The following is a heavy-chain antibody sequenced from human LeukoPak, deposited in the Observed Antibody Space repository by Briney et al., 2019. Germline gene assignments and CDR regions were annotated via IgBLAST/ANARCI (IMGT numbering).Heavy chain of an antibody. CDR1: GYTFTIYG. Sequence: ASVKVSCKASGYTFTIYGISWVRQAPGQGLEWMGWISAYNGNTNYAQKLQGRVTMTTDTSTSTAYMELRSLRSDDTAVYYCARVPHPNIVVVPAADNWFDPWGQGTLVTVSS. J-gene: IGHJ5*02. CDR2: ISAYNGNT. D-gene: IGHD2-2*01. V-gene: IGHV1-18*01. CDR3: ARVPHPNIVVVPAADNWFDP.